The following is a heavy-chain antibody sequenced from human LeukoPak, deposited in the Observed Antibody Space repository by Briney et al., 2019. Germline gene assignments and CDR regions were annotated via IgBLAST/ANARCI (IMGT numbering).Heavy chain of an antibody. D-gene: IGHD1-26*01. CDR3: ARGRWELLSYYFDY. CDR2: IYSGGST. Sequence: PGGSLRLSCAASGFTVSSNYMSWVRQAPGKGLEWVSVIYSGGSTYYADSVKGRFTLSRDNSKNTLYLQMNSLRAEDTAVYYCARGRWELLSYYFDYWGQGTLVTVSS. J-gene: IGHJ4*02. CDR1: GFTVSSNY. V-gene: IGHV3-53*01.